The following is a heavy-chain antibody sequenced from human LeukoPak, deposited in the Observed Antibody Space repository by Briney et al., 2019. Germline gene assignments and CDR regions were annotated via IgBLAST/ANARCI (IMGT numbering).Heavy chain of an antibody. V-gene: IGHV1-18*01. J-gene: IGHJ4*02. CDR3: ARVGTDCSDGNCY. CDR2: IGTYNGNT. Sequence: ASVKVSCKASGYTFTTFGITWVRQAPGQGLEWMGWIGTYNGNTNYAQNLQGRVTMTTDTSTSTAYMELRSLTSDDTAVYYCARVGTDCSDGNCYWGQGTLVTVSS. CDR1: GYTFTTFG. D-gene: IGHD2-15*01.